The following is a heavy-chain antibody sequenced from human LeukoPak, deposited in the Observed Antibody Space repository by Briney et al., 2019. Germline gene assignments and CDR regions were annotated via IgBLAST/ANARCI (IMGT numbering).Heavy chain of an antibody. J-gene: IGHJ4*02. CDR3: ASSHFPAAGDY. V-gene: IGHV3-49*03. Sequence: PGGSLRLSCSASGFTFGEHGMSWFRQAPGKGLDWVGFIRSKTYGGTTEYAASVKGRFTISRDDSKSIAYLQMNSLEIEDTAIYYCASSHFPAAGDYWGQGTLVTVSS. CDR2: IRSKTYGGTT. D-gene: IGHD6-13*01. CDR1: GFTFGEHG.